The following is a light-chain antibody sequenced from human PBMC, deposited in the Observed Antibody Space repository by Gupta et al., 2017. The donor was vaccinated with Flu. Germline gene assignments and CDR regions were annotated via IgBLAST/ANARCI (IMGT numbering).Light chain of an antibody. J-gene: IGLJ1*01. CDR3: SSYTSTNTFYV. V-gene: IGLV2-14*03. CDR1: SSDVGRSDS. Sequence: SSDVGRSDSVSWYQHYPGKAPKLIIYDVTTRPSGVSSRFSGSKSGNTASLTISGLEAEDESDYYCSSYTSTNTFYVFGTGTTVTVL. CDR2: DVT.